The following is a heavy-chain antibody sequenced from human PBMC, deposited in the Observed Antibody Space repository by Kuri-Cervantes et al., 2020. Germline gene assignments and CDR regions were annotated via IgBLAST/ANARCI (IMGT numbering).Heavy chain of an antibody. CDR1: GFIFDDYA. Sequence: SLKISCAASGFIFDDYAMHWVRQAPGKGLEWVSGISWNSGRIDYADSVKGRFTISRDNAKNSLYLHMTSLGAEDTAFYFCSKASTYYQPSDYWGRGTLVTVSS. J-gene: IGHJ4*02. V-gene: IGHV3-9*01. CDR2: ISWNSGRI. D-gene: IGHD3-10*01. CDR3: SKASTYYQPSDY.